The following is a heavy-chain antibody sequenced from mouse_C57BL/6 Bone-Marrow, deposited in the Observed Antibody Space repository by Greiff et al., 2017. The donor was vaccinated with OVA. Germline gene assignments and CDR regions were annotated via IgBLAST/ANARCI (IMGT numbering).Heavy chain of an antibody. CDR1: GFSFNTYA. CDR2: IRSKSNNYAT. V-gene: IGHV10-1*01. Sequence: GGGLVQPKGSLKLSCAVSGFSFNTYAMNWVRQAPGKGLEWVARIRSKSNNYATYYADSVKDRFTISRDDSESMLYLQMNNMKTEDAAMYYCVRHLGIWDGAMDYWGQGTSVTVSS. CDR3: VRHLGIWDGAMDY. J-gene: IGHJ4*01. D-gene: IGHD4-1*01.